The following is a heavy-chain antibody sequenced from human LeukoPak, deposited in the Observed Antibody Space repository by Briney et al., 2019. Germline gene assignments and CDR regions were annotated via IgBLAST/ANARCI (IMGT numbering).Heavy chain of an antibody. J-gene: IGHJ6*02. V-gene: IGHV4-30-4*01. D-gene: IGHD4-4*01. CDR3: ARDYSNSGRYYYYGMDV. Sequence: SQTLSLTCTVSVGSISSGDYYWSWIRQPPGKGLEWIGYIYYSGSTYYNPSLKSRVTISVDTSKNQFSLKLSSVTAADTAVYYCARDYSNSGRYYYYGMDVWGQGTTVTVSS. CDR2: IYYSGST. CDR1: VGSISSGDYY.